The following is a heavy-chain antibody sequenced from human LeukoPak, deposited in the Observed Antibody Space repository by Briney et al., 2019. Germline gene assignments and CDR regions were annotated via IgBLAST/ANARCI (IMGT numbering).Heavy chain of an antibody. CDR2: IIPIFGTA. D-gene: IGHD5-12*01. CDR3: AREGDPDEYSGYAWFDP. Sequence: SVKVSCKASGGTFSSYAISWVRQAPGQGLEWMGGIIPIFGTANYAQKFQGRVTITADESTSTAYMELSSLRSEGTAVYYCAREGDPDEYSGYAWFDPWGQGTLVTVSS. V-gene: IGHV1-69*13. J-gene: IGHJ5*02. CDR1: GGTFSSYA.